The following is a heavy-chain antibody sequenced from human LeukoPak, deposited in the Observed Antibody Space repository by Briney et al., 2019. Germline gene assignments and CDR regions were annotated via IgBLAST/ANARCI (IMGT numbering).Heavy chain of an antibody. D-gene: IGHD2-21*01. CDR2: INPDGSTT. J-gene: IGHJ4*02. Sequence: GGSLRLSCAASGFTFSRYWIHWVRQAPGKGLEWVSRINPDGSTTTYADSVKGRFTISRDNAKNTVYLQMNSLRGEDTAVYYCFLPGGASSFDYWGQGTLVTVSS. CDR1: GFTFSRYW. V-gene: IGHV3-74*01. CDR3: FLPGGASSFDY.